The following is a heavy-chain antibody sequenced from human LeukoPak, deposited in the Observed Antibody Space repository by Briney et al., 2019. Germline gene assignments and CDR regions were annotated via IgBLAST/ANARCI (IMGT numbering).Heavy chain of an antibody. J-gene: IGHJ4*02. D-gene: IGHD4-17*01. Sequence: SETLSLTCTVSGGSVSSGSYYWSWIRQPPGKGLEWIGYIYYSGSTNYNPSLKSRITISVDTSKNQFSLKLTSVTDADTAMYYCARVVTTGSYFDYWGQGTLVTVSS. CDR1: GGSVSSGSYY. CDR3: ARVVTTGSYFDY. CDR2: IYYSGST. V-gene: IGHV4-61*01.